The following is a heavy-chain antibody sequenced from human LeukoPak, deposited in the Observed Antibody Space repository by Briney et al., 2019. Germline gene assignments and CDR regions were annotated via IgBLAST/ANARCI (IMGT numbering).Heavy chain of an antibody. J-gene: IGHJ5*02. CDR3: ARGSDCSGGSCWNWFDP. V-gene: IGHV1-18*01. CDR2: ISAYNGNT. CDR1: GYTFTSYG. Sequence: ASVKVSCKASGYTFTSYGISWVRQAPGQGLEWMGWISAYNGNTNYAQKLQGRVTMTTDTSTSTAYMELRSLRSDDTAAYYCARGSDCSGGSCWNWFDPWGQGTLVTVSS. D-gene: IGHD2-15*01.